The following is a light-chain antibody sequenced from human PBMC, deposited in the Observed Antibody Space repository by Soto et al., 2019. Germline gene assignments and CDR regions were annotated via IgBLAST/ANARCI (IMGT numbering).Light chain of an antibody. CDR2: DVS. Sequence: QSALTQPASVSGSPGQSITISCTGTSSDVGGYNYVSWYQQHPGKAPKLMIYDVSNRPSGVSNRFSGSKSGNTASLTISGLQADDEADYYCSSYTCSSTRVFGGGTKLTVL. CDR3: SSYTCSSTRV. J-gene: IGLJ2*01. V-gene: IGLV2-14*01. CDR1: SSDVGGYNY.